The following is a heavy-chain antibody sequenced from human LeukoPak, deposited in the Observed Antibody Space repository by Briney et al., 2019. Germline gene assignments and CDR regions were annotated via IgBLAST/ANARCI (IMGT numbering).Heavy chain of an antibody. CDR3: ATEVGEYSSSSSFDY. CDR1: GYTFTCYA. V-gene: IGHV1-3*01. D-gene: IGHD6-6*01. CDR2: INAGNGNT. Sequence: ASVKVSCKASGYTFTCYAMHWVRQAPGQRLEWMGWINAGNGNTKYSQKFQGRVTITRDTSASTAYMELSSLRSEDTAVYYCATEVGEYSSSSSFDYWGQGTLVTVSS. J-gene: IGHJ4*02.